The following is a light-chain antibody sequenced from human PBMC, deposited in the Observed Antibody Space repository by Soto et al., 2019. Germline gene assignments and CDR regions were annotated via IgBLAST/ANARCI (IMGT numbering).Light chain of an antibody. V-gene: IGLV1-40*01. CDR1: SSDIGAGYD. J-gene: IGLJ1*01. Sequence: QAVVTQPPSVSEAPGQRVTISCTGTSSDIGAGYDVHWYQQLPGAAPKLLIYSNAIRPSGVPDRFSGSKSGTSASLAITGLRSEDEADYYCQSYDSSLSSYVFGTGTQLTVL. CDR3: QSYDSSLSSYV. CDR2: SNA.